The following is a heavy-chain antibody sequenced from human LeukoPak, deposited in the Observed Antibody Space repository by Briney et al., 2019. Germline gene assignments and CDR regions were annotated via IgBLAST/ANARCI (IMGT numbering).Heavy chain of an antibody. CDR1: GFTFTDYY. CDR3: ARAQWLAIDY. V-gene: IGHV3-11*01. CDR2: ISGGSGTI. D-gene: IGHD3-22*01. J-gene: IGHJ4*02. Sequence: PGGSLRLSCAASGFTFTDYYMSWVRQAPGKGLEWISYISGGSGTIYYADSVKGRFTISRDNAKDSLFLQMNSLRAEDTAIYYCARAQWLAIDYWGQGTLVTVSS.